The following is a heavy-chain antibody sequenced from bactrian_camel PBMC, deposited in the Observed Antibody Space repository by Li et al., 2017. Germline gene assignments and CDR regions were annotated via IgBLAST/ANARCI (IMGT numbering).Heavy chain of an antibody. V-gene: IGHV3S40*01. J-gene: IGHJ4*01. CDR3: VRDPEG. D-gene: IGHD1*01. Sequence: DVQLVESGGGLVQPGGSLRLSCAASGSPFSDSDMAWVRQAPGKGLDWISSIHSDGITTHYSDSVKGRFTISRDNAENTVYLQMSSLKAEDTAIYYCVRDPEGWGQGTQVTVS. CDR2: IHSDGITT. CDR1: GSPFSDSD.